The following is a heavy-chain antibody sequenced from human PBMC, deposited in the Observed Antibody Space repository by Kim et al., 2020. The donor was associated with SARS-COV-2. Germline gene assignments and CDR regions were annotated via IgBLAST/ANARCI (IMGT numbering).Heavy chain of an antibody. J-gene: IGHJ5*02. Sequence: SETLSLTCAVSGGSISSGGYSWSWIRQPPGKGLEWIGYIYHSGSTYYNPSLKSRVTISVDRSKNQFSLKLSSVTAADTAVYYCARGIGYSSSRGNWFDPWGQGTLVTVSS. CDR2: IYHSGST. CDR3: ARGIGYSSSRGNWFDP. D-gene: IGHD6-13*01. CDR1: GGSISSGGYS. V-gene: IGHV4-30-2*01.